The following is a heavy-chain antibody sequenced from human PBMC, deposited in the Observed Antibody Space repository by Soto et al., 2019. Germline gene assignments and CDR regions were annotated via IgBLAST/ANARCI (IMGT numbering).Heavy chain of an antibody. CDR3: ARDVTAMEALYYYDT. Sequence: QLQLVQSGAAVKKPGSSVKVSCKASGGTLNTYTISWVRQAPGQGLEWMGSILPFLGTTNYARKFQGRVTFNADQSTSTMELSSLRSDDTAVYFCARDVTAMEALYYYDTCGQGTLVTVSS. J-gene: IGHJ4*02. CDR1: GGTLNTYT. V-gene: IGHV1-69*08. CDR2: ILPFLGTT. D-gene: IGHD5-18*01.